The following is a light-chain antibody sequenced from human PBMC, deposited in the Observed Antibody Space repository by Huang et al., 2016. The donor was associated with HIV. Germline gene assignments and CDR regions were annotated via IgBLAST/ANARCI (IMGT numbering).Light chain of an antibody. Sequence: EIVLTQSPGTLSLSPGERATLSCRASQSVGIYLAWYQQNPGQAPRLLSYGASTRVTGIPDRFSGGGSGTDFTLSISRLEPEDFAVYYCQQYERPPDTFGPGTKVNIK. CDR2: GAS. J-gene: IGKJ3*01. CDR1: QSVGIY. V-gene: IGKV3-20*01. CDR3: QQYERPPDT.